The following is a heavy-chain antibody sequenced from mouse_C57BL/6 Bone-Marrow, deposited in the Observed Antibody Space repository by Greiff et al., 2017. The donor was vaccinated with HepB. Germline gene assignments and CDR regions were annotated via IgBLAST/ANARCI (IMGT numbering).Heavy chain of an antibody. Sequence: EVKLVESGGGLVQPGGSLKLSCAASGFTFSDYGMAWVRQAPRKGPEWVAFISNLAYSIYYADTVTGRFTISRENAKNTLYLEMSSLRSEDTAMYYCARLLRYPYWYFDVWGTGTTVTVSS. CDR2: ISNLAYSI. D-gene: IGHD1-1*01. V-gene: IGHV5-15*04. CDR1: GFTFSDYG. J-gene: IGHJ1*03. CDR3: ARLLRYPYWYFDV.